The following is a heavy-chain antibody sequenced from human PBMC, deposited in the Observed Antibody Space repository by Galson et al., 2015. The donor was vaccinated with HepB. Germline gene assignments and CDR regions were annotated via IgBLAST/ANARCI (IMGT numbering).Heavy chain of an antibody. V-gene: IGHV3-30-3*01. CDR1: GFTFSSYA. D-gene: IGHD5-24*01. J-gene: IGHJ4*02. CDR3: ARAWEMATLDY. CDR2: ISYDGSNK. Sequence: LRLSCAASGFTFSSYAMHWVRQAPGKGLEWVAVISYDGSNKYYADSVKGRFTISRDNSKNTLYPQMNSLRAEDTAVYYCARAWEMATLDYWGQGTLVTVSS.